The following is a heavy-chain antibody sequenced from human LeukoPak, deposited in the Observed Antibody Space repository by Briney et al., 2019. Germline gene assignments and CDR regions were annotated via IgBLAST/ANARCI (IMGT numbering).Heavy chain of an antibody. CDR3: ARGRYYDSSGPDDY. CDR1: GYTFTSYG. V-gene: IGHV1-18*01. CDR2: ISAYNGNT. Sequence: GASVKVSCKASGYTFTSYGISWVRQAPGQGLEWMGWISAYNGNTNYARKLQGRVTMTTDTSTSTAYMELRSLRSDDTAVYYRARGRYYDSSGPDDYWGQGTLVTVSS. J-gene: IGHJ4*02. D-gene: IGHD3-22*01.